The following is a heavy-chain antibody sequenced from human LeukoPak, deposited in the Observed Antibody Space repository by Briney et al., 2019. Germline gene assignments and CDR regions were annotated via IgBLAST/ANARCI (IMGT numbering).Heavy chain of an antibody. V-gene: IGHV3-23*01. J-gene: IGHJ6*03. Sequence: PGGSLRLSCAASGFTFSSYAMSWVRQAPGKGLEWVSAISGSGGSTYYADSVKGRFTISRDNVKNSLYLQMDNLRAEDTAIYYCARDRTAYYYMDVWGKGTTVTVSS. CDR3: ARDRTAYYYMDV. CDR2: ISGSGGST. CDR1: GFTFSSYA.